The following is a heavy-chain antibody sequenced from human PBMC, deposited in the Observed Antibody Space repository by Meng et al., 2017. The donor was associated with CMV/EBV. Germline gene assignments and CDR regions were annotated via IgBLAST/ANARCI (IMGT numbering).Heavy chain of an antibody. D-gene: IGHD4-17*01. J-gene: IGHJ5*02. CDR1: GDTFTDYY. Sequence: VQLVQSGAELRKPGCSVKVSCKASGDTFTDYYMHWVRQAPGQGLEWMGCINPNSGDTNYAQKFQGRVTMTRDTSISTAYMELSRLRSDDTAVYYCTRDAHLTTVTPNWFDPWGQGTLVTVSS. CDR3: TRDAHLTTVTPNWFDP. V-gene: IGHV1-2*02. CDR2: INPNSGDT.